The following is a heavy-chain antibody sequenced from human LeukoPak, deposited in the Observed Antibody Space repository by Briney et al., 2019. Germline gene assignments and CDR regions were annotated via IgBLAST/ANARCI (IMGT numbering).Heavy chain of an antibody. V-gene: IGHV3-33*01. CDR1: GFTFSSYG. CDR3: ARGGVLNYYDSSGYLFPDY. Sequence: RRSLRLSCAASGFTFSSYGMHWVRQAPGKGLEWVAVIWYDGSNKYYADSVKGRFTISRDNSKNTLYLQMNSLRAEDTAVYYCARGGVLNYYDSSGYLFPDYWGQGTLVTVSS. D-gene: IGHD3-22*01. CDR2: IWYDGSNK. J-gene: IGHJ4*02.